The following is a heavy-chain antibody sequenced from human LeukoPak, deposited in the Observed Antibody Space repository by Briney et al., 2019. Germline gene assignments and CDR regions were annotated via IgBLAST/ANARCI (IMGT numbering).Heavy chain of an antibody. J-gene: IGHJ1*01. Sequence: ASVKVSCKASGYTFTGYYMYWVRLAPGQGLEWMGWINPNSGGTNYAQKFQGRVTMTRDTSISTAYMELSRLRSDDTAVYYCARAFCGGDCYAYLQHWGQGTLVTVSS. CDR1: GYTFTGYY. V-gene: IGHV1-2*02. CDR3: ARAFCGGDCYAYLQH. CDR2: INPNSGGT. D-gene: IGHD2-21*02.